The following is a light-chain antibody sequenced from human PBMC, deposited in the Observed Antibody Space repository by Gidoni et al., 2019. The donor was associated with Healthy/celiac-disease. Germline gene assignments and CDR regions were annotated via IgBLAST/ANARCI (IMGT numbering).Light chain of an antibody. CDR3: QQYGSSEWT. CDR1: QSVSSSY. CDR2: GAS. J-gene: IGKJ1*01. V-gene: IGKV3-20*01. Sequence: IVLTQSPGTLSLSPGERATLSCRASQSVSSSYLAWYQQKPGQAPRLLIHGASSRATGIPDRFSGSGSGTDFTLTISRLEPEDFAVYYCQQYGSSEWTFGQGTKVEIK.